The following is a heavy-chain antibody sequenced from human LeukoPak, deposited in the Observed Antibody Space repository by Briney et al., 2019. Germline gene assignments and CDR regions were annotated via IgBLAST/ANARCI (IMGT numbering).Heavy chain of an antibody. D-gene: IGHD3-3*01. CDR3: ARSRGFGVVNTDY. CDR1: GGSISSYF. J-gene: IGHJ4*02. CDR2: IYYSGST. Sequence: SETLSLTCTVSGGSISSYFWSWIRQPPGKGLEWIGYIYYSGSTNYNPSLKSRVTFLVDTSKNQFSLKLSSVTAADTAVYYCARSRGFGVVNTDYWGQGTLVTVSS. V-gene: IGHV4-59*01.